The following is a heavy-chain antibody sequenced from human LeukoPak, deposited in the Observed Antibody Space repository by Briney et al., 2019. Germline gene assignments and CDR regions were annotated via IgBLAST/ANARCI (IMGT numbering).Heavy chain of an antibody. CDR3: AKDYDSSGWAAFDI. D-gene: IGHD3-22*01. J-gene: IGHJ3*02. Sequence: PGRSLRLCCAAAGFTVGGDGRHWGRQAPGKGLEWRAVISYDGSNKYFADSVKGRFTISRDNSKNTLYLQMNSLRAEDTAVYYCAKDYDSSGWAAFDIWGQGTMVTVSS. CDR2: ISYDGSNK. V-gene: IGHV3-30*18. CDR1: GFTVGGDG.